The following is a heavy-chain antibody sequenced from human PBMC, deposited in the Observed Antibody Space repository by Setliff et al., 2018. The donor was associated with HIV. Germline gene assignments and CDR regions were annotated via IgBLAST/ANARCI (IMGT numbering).Heavy chain of an antibody. J-gene: IGHJ3*02. CDR3: VKERQGGYYDSSGESLGAFDI. CDR1: GFTFSSYA. Sequence: GESLKISCSASGFTFSSYATHWVRQAPGKGLEYVSAISSNGGSTYYADSVKGRFTISRDNSKNTLYLQMSSLRAEDTAVYYCVKERQGGYYDSSGESLGAFDIWGQGTMVTVSS. V-gene: IGHV3-64D*09. CDR2: ISSNGGST. D-gene: IGHD3-22*01.